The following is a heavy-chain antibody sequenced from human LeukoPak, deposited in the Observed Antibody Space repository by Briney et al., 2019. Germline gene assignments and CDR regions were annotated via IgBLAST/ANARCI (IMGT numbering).Heavy chain of an antibody. CDR3: ARGGSPSHH. J-gene: IGHJ4*02. CDR2: IHLDGRTT. CDR1: GFTFSSYW. V-gene: IGHV3-74*01. Sequence: GGSRRLFCAASGFTFSSYWMHWVRQRPGKGLVWVSRIHLDGRTTNYADSVKSRFTISRDNAKNTLSLEMNSLRPEDTAVYYCARGGSPSHHWGQGPLVSVSS. D-gene: IGHD3-16*01.